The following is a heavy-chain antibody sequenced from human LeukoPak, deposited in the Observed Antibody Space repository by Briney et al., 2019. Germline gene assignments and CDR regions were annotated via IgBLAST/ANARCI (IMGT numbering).Heavy chain of an antibody. CDR1: GYTFSVYY. J-gene: IGHJ4*02. CDR2: INPNSGGT. CDR3: ASGSSYDSSGRGFDY. D-gene: IGHD3-22*01. V-gene: IGHV1-2*02. Sequence: ASVKVSCKASGYTFSVYYMNWVRQAPGQGVERMGWINPNSGGTNSAEKFQGRVTMTRDTSISTAYMELSRLRFDDTAVYYCASGSSYDSSGRGFDYWGQGTLVTVSS.